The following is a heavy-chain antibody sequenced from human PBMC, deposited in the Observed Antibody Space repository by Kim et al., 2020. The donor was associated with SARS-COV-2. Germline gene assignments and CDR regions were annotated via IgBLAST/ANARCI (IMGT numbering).Heavy chain of an antibody. J-gene: IGHJ6*03. CDR2: IRSKAYGGTT. D-gene: IGHD6-6*01. Sequence: GGSLRLSCTASGFTFGDYAMSWVRQAPGKGLEWVGFIRSKAYGGTTEYAASVKGRFTISRDDSKSIAYLQMNSLKTEDTAVYYCTREAPSENIAARRGNYYYYYMDVWGKGTTVTVSS. CDR3: TREAPSENIAARRGNYYYYYMDV. V-gene: IGHV3-49*04. CDR1: GFTFGDYA.